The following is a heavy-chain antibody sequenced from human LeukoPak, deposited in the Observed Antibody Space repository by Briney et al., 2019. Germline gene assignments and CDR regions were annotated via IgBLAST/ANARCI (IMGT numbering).Heavy chain of an antibody. CDR3: AGRVVTATARAFDI. CDR1: RFTFGSYA. V-gene: IGHV3-23*01. Sequence: GGSLRLSSAASRFTFGSYAMSWVRQGPGKGLEWVSAISGSGGSTYYADSVKGRFTISRDNSKKTLYLQMNSLRAEDTAVYYGAGRVVTATARAFDIWGQGTMVTVSS. D-gene: IGHD2-21*02. CDR2: ISGSGGST. J-gene: IGHJ3*02.